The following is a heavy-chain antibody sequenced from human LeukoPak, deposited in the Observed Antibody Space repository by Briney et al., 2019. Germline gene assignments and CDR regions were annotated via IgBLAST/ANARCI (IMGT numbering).Heavy chain of an antibody. CDR1: GFTFSSYA. CDR2: ISYDGSNK. Sequence: GRSLRLSCAASGFTFSSYAMHWVRQGPGKGLEWVAVISYDGSNKYYADSVKGRFTISRDNSKNTLYLQMNSLRAEDTAVYYCARDGIVVVVAASPGVYGMDVWGQGTTVTVSS. CDR3: ARDGIVVVVAASPGVYGMDV. V-gene: IGHV3-30-3*01. D-gene: IGHD2-15*01. J-gene: IGHJ6*02.